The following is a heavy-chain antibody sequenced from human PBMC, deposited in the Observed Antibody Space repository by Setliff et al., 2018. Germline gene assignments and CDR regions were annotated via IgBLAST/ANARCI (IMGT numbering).Heavy chain of an antibody. V-gene: IGHV1-69*10. D-gene: IGHD2-8*02. CDR1: GGTFSSYA. CDR3: AADFPGGAFPFDY. J-gene: IGHJ4*02. Sequence: SVKVSCKASGGTFSSYAISWVRQAPGQGLEWMGGIIPILGIANYAQKFQGRVTITADESTSTAYMELSSLRSEDTAVYYCAADFPGGAFPFDYLGQGTMVTVSS. CDR2: IIPILGIA.